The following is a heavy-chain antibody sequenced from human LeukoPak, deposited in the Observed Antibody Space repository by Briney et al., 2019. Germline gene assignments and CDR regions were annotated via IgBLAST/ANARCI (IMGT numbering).Heavy chain of an antibody. V-gene: IGHV3-23*01. D-gene: IGHD1-1*01. CDR1: GFTFSSYA. J-gene: IGHJ4*02. CDR3: ATRTTGTTLYFDY. Sequence: GSLRLSCAASGFTFSSYAMSWVRQAPGKGLEWVSAISGSGGSTYYADSVKGRFTISRDNSKNTLYLQMNSLRAEDTAVYYCATRTTGTTLYFDYWGQGTLVTVSS. CDR2: ISGSGGST.